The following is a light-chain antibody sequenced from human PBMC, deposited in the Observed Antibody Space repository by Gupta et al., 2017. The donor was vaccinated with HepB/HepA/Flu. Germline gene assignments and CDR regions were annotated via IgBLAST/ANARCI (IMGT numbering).Light chain of an antibody. CDR3: QQYNSYPWT. CDR2: KTS. CDR1: QSIRSW. J-gene: IGKJ1*01. V-gene: IGKV1-5*03. Sequence: LSASVGDRVTITCRASQSIRSWLAWHQQKPGKAPKILIYKTSSVESGVPSRFSGSGSGTEFTLTISSLQPDDFAIYYCQQYNSYPWTFGQGTKVEIK.